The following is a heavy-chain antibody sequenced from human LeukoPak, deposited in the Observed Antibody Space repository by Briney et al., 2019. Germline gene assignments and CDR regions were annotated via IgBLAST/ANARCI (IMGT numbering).Heavy chain of an antibody. CDR3: ARSEGYYDGPDY. V-gene: IGHV1-8*03. J-gene: IGHJ4*02. CDR2: MNPNSGNT. D-gene: IGHD3-22*01. CDR1: GYTFTSYD. Sequence: ASVKDSCKVSGYTFTSYDINWVRQATGQGLEWMGWMNPNSGNTGYAQKFQGRVTITRNTSISTAYMELSSLRSEDTAVYYCARSEGYYDGPDYWGQGTLVTVSS.